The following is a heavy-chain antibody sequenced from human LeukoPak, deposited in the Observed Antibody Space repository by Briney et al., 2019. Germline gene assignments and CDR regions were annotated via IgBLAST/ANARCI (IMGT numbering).Heavy chain of an antibody. J-gene: IGHJ4*02. Sequence: PSETLSLTCAVSGGSISSGGYSWSWIRQPPGKGLEWIGYIYHSGSTYYNPSLKSRVTISVDRSKNQFSLKLSSVTAADTAVYYCHSCGYYPGPYYFDYWGQGTLVTVSS. CDR3: HSCGYYPGPYYFDY. CDR2: IYHSGST. D-gene: IGHD3-22*01. V-gene: IGHV4-30-2*01. CDR1: GGSISSGGYS.